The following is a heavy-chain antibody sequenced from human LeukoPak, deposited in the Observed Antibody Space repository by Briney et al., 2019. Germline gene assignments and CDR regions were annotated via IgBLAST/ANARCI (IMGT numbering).Heavy chain of an antibody. CDR3: ASRNDFWSGYHDY. CDR1: GGSISSSSYY. D-gene: IGHD3-3*01. Sequence: SETLSLTCTVSGGSISSSSYYWGWIRQPPGKGLEWIGSIYYSGSTYYNPSLKSRVTISVDTSKNQFSLKLSSVTAADTAVYYCASRNDFWSGYHDYWGQGTLVTVSS. CDR2: IYYSGST. J-gene: IGHJ4*02. V-gene: IGHV4-39*01.